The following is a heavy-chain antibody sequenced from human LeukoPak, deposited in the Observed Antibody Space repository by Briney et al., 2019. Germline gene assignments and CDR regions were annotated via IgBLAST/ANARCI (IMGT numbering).Heavy chain of an antibody. D-gene: IGHD3-16*01. V-gene: IGHV4-4*07. CDR2: IYTSGST. J-gene: IGHJ4*02. Sequence: SETLSLTCTVSGGSISSYYWSWIRQPAGKGLEWIGRIYTSGSTNYNPSLQSRVTISVDKSKNQFSLKLSSVTAADTAVYYCARVQRLGGKYYFDYWGQGTLVTVSS. CDR1: GGSISSYY. CDR3: ARVQRLGGKYYFDY.